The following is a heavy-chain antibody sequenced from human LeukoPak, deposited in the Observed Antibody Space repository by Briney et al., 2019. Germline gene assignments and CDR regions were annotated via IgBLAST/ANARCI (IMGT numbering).Heavy chain of an antibody. Sequence: GGSLKLSCAAPEFTFSSYGRHWVRQAPGKGLEWVAVISYDGSNKYYADSVKGRFTISRDNAKNSLYLQMNSLSAEDTALYYCARTNLRGFDYWGQGTLVTVSS. D-gene: IGHD1-14*01. V-gene: IGHV3-30*03. CDR3: ARTNLRGFDY. CDR1: EFTFSSYG. J-gene: IGHJ4*02. CDR2: ISYDGSNK.